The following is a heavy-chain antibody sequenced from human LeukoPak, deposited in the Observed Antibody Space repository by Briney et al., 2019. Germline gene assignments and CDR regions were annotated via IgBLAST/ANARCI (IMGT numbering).Heavy chain of an antibody. CDR1: GFTFNTYG. V-gene: IGHV3-33*06. D-gene: IGHD4-17*01. CDR3: AKDSNDYGDYNYFDF. J-gene: IGHJ4*02. CDR2: VWHDGSKT. Sequence: PGGSLRLSCAASGFTFNTYGMHWVRQAPGKGLERVALVWHDGSKTYYADSVKGRFTVSRDNSKNTLYLQMNSLRAEDTAVYYCAKDSNDYGDYNYFDFWGQGTLVTVSS.